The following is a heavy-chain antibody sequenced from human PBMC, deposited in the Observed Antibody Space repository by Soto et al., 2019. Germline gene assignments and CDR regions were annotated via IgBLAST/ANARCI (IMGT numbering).Heavy chain of an antibody. V-gene: IGHV6-1*01. J-gene: IGHJ6*02. CDR1: GESVSRNSAA. CDR2: TYSRSKWYN. Sequence: SPTLSLTCAISGESVSRNSAAWNWIRQSPSRGLAWLGRTYSRSKWYNDYAVSVENRITITPNTSKNQFSLQLISVTPEDTAVYYCAGSIAYFYYYYYGMDVWGQGTTVTVSS. CDR3: AGSIAYFYYYYYGMDV. D-gene: IGHD6-6*01.